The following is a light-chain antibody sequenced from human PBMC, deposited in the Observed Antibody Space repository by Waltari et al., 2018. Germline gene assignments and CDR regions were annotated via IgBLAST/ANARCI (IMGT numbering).Light chain of an antibody. Sequence: QSVLTQPPSASGTPGQRVTISCSGSSSNIGNNYEYWYQQLPGTAPKLLLYRNNQRPSGVPGRFSGSESGTSASLAISGLRSEDEADDYCAAWDDSLSGAVFGGGTQLTVL. CDR3: AAWDDSLSGAV. CDR1: SSNIGNNY. V-gene: IGLV1-47*01. J-gene: IGLJ7*01. CDR2: RNN.